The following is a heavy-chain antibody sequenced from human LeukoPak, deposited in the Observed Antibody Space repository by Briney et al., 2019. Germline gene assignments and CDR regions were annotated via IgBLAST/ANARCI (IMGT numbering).Heavy chain of an antibody. CDR1: GFTFSSYA. Sequence: PGGSLRLSCAASGFTFSSYAMSWVRQAPGKGLEWVSAISGSGGSTYYADSVKGRFTISRDNSKNTLYLQMNSLRAEDTAVYYCARVGIDYGDYLENDFDYWGQGTLVTVSS. CDR3: ARVGIDYGDYLENDFDY. J-gene: IGHJ4*02. V-gene: IGHV3-23*01. CDR2: ISGSGGST. D-gene: IGHD4-17*01.